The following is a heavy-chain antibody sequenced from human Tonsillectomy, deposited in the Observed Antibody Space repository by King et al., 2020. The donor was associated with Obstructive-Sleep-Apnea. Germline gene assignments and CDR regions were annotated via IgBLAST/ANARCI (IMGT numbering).Heavy chain of an antibody. J-gene: IGHJ2*01. D-gene: IGHD2-2*01. Sequence: VQLVESGAEVKKPGESLKISCKGSGYSFTSYWIGWVRQMPGKGLEWMGIIYPGDSDTRYSPSFQGQVTIPADKSISTAYLQWSSLKASDTAMYYCARPYCSSTSCYWYFDLWGRGTLVTVSS. CDR2: IYPGDSDT. CDR1: GYSFTSYW. V-gene: IGHV5-51*01. CDR3: ARPYCSSTSCYWYFDL.